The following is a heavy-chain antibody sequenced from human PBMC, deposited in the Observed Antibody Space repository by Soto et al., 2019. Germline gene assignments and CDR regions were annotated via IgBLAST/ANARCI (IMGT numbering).Heavy chain of an antibody. J-gene: IGHJ4*02. CDR1: GYTFTGYY. CDR2: INPKNGGT. V-gene: IGHV1-2*02. D-gene: IGHD1-26*01. Sequence: ASVKVSCKASGYTFTGYYIHWVRQAPGQGLEWMGWINPKNGGTNYVQKFQGRVSMTRDKSISTAYMELSRLTSDDTAVYYCARDLPIVGTTTWDYWGQGTLVTVSS. CDR3: ARDLPIVGTTTWDY.